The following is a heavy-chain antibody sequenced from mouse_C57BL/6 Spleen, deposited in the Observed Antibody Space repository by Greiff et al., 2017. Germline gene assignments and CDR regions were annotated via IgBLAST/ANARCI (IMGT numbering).Heavy chain of an antibody. CDR2: IDPEDGET. V-gene: IGHV14-2*01. CDR3: ARSDYAPFDY. Sequence: EVQLQQSGAELVKPGASVKMSCTASGFNFKDYYMHWVKQRTEQGLEWIGRIDPEDGETKYAPKFQGKATITADTSSTAAYLQLSSLPSEDTAVYYGARSDYAPFDYWGQGTTLTVSS. J-gene: IGHJ2*01. D-gene: IGHD1-1*02. CDR1: GFNFKDYY.